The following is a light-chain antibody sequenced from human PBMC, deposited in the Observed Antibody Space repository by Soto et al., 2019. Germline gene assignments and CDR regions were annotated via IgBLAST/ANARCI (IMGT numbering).Light chain of an antibody. J-gene: IGLJ1*01. CDR1: SSDIGSYDY. Sequence: QSALTQPASVSGSPGQSITISCTGTSSDIGSYDYVSWYQQHPGKAPNLIIYEVTDRPSGVSNRFSGSKSGNTASLPISGLQAEDQADYYCSSFTSTSTRLFGSGTKV. CDR3: SSFTSTSTRL. CDR2: EVT. V-gene: IGLV2-14*01.